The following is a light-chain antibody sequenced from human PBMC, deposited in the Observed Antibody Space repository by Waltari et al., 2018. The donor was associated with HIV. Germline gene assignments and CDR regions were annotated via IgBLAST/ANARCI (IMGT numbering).Light chain of an antibody. Sequence: SYVLTQPPSVSVAPGQPASITCAGTNLQSNSVHWYLQKAGPAPVLVILDDSDRRSGIPERFSGSKSGNTATLTISRVEAGDEADYYCHMWDTTRVLFGGGTKLTVL. J-gene: IGLJ2*01. CDR3: HMWDTTRVL. V-gene: IGLV3-21*02. CDR2: DDS. CDR1: NLQSNS.